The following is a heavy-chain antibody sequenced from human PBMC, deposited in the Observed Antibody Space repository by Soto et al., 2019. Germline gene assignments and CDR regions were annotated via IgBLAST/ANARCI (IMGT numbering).Heavy chain of an antibody. CDR2: IDPDDSET. J-gene: IGHJ5*02. V-gene: IGHV5-51*01. CDR3: ARQETYGDYGGWFDP. Sequence: PGESLKISCVGSGYTFTRYWIAWVRQLPGKGLEWMGIIDPDDSETRYSPSFQGQVTISADRSLNAVYLQWTSLKASDTAIYYCARQETYGDYGGWFDPWGQGTLVTVSS. D-gene: IGHD4-17*01. CDR1: GYTFTRYW.